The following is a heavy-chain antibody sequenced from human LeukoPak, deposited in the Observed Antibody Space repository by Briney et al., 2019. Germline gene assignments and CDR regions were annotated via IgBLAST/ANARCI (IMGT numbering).Heavy chain of an antibody. CDR1: RGTFSSYA. Sequence: SVKVSCKASRGTFSSYAISWLRQATGQGLEWMGGIIPIFGTANYAQKFQGRVTITADKSTSTAYMELSSLRSEDTAVYYCARVLRRQDWFDPWGQGTLVTVSS. CDR2: IIPIFGTA. D-gene: IGHD1-1*01. V-gene: IGHV1-69*06. CDR3: ARVLRRQDWFDP. J-gene: IGHJ5*02.